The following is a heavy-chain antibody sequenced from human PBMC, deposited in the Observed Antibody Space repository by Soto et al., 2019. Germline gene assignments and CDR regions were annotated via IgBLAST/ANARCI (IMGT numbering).Heavy chain of an antibody. V-gene: IGHV1-69*04. CDR2: IIPILGIA. Sequence: SVKVSCKASGGTFSSYTISWVRQAPGQGLEWMRRIIPILGIANYAQKFQGRVTITADKSTSTAYMELSSLRSEDTAVYYCARDYPGYYFDYWGQGTLVTVSS. CDR1: GGTFSSYT. J-gene: IGHJ4*02. CDR3: ARDYPGYYFDY.